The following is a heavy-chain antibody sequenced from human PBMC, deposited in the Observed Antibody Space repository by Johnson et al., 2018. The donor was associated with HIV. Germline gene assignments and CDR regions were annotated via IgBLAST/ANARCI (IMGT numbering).Heavy chain of an antibody. Sequence: QVQLVESGGGLVQPGRSLRLSCAASGFSFSSYGMHWVRQAPGKGLEWVAVISYDGSKDYYVDSVKGRFNLSRDSSKNTLYLQMNSLRAEDTAVYYCARERSGTIAFDIWGQGTMVTVSS. D-gene: IGHD1-7*01. CDR1: GFSFSSYG. CDR3: ARERSGTIAFDI. V-gene: IGHV3-30*03. J-gene: IGHJ3*02. CDR2: ISYDGSKD.